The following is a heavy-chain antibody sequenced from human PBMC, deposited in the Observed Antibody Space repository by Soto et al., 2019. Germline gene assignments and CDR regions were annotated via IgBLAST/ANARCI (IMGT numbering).Heavy chain of an antibody. V-gene: IGHV4-59*01. J-gene: IGHJ4*02. D-gene: IGHD6-19*01. Sequence: SETMSLTCTVSGGSISSYYWSWIRQPPGKGLEWIGYIYYSGSTNYNPSPKSRVTISVDTSKDQFSLKLSSVTAADTAVYYCARDTVADGVDYWGQGTLVTVSS. CDR2: IYYSGST. CDR3: ARDTVADGVDY. CDR1: GGSISSYY.